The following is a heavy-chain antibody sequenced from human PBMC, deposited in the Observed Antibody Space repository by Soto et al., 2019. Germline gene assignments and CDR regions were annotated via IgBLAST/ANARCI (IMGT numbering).Heavy chain of an antibody. V-gene: IGHV3-66*01. J-gene: IGHJ3*02. CDR1: GFSVSNNH. CDR3: ARDPKGDPRQLDI. D-gene: IGHD3-16*01. CDR2: IYSGGIT. Sequence: PGGSLRLSCAASGFSVSNNHMSWVRQAPGKVLDLVSIIYSGGITYYXXSLKGRFXXSRDNSKNTLXLQMNXLRAEDTHGYYCARDPKGDPRQLDIWRQGTMVTVS.